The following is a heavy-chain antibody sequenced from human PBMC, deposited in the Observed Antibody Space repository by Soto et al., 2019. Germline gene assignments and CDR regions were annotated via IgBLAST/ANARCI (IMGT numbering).Heavy chain of an antibody. CDR2: IIPILGIA. V-gene: IGHV1-69*04. CDR3: ARDLGRGKGFDY. CDR1: GGTFSSYT. Sequence: SVKVSCKASGGTFSSYTISWVRQAPGQGLEWMGRIIPILGIANYAQKFQGRVTITADKSTSTAYMELSSLRSEDTAVYYCARDLGRGKGFDYWGQGTLVTVSS. D-gene: IGHD3-16*01. J-gene: IGHJ4*02.